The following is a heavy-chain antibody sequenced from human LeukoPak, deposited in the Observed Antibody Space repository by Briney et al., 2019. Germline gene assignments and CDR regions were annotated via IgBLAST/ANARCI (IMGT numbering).Heavy chain of an antibody. CDR1: GGSIRSSSYY. J-gene: IGHJ4*02. V-gene: IGHV4-39*01. CDR2: IYYSGST. CDR3: ASERYCTNGVCRKPSYFDY. D-gene: IGHD2-8*01. Sequence: PSETLSLTCTVSGGSIRSSSYYWGWIRQPPGKGLEWIGSIYYSGSTYYNPSLKSRVTISVDTSKNQFSLKLSSVTAADTAVYYCASERYCTNGVCRKPSYFDYWGQGTLGTVSS.